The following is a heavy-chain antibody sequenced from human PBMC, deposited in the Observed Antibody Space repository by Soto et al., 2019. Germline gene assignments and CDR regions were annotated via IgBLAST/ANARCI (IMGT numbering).Heavy chain of an antibody. Sequence: ASVKVSCKASGYTFTIYAMHWVRQAPGQRLEWMGWINAGNGNTKYSQKFQGRVTITRDTSASTAYMELSSLRSEDTAVYYCARDRAYSSGWYDYWGQGTLVTVSS. CDR3: ARDRAYSSGWYDY. J-gene: IGHJ4*02. CDR2: INAGNGNT. CDR1: GYTFTIYA. D-gene: IGHD6-19*01. V-gene: IGHV1-3*01.